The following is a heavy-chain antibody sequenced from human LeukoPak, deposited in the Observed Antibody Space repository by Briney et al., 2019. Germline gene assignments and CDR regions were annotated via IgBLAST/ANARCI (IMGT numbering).Heavy chain of an antibody. J-gene: IGHJ4*02. CDR1: GYTFTSYG. D-gene: IGHD3-22*01. Sequence: ASVKVSCKASGYTFTSYGISWVRQAPGQGLEWMGWISAYNGNTNYAQKLQGRVTMTTDTSTSTAYMELRSLRSDDTAVYYCVRVGSGYYYGYYFDYWGQGTLVTVSS. V-gene: IGHV1-18*01. CDR2: ISAYNGNT. CDR3: VRVGSGYYYGYYFDY.